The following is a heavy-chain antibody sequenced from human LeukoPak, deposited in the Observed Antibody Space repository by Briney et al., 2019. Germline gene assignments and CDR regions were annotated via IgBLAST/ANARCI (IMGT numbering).Heavy chain of an antibody. CDR1: GFTFTSYA. CDR2: ISSSSRDI. D-gene: IGHD3-22*01. Sequence: GGSLRLSCAASGFTFTSYAMNWVRQAPGKGLEWVSSISSSSRDINYADSVKGRFTISRDNAWNSLYLQTNSLRAEDTAVYYCARDSDSSGHYYFDYWGQGALVTVSS. J-gene: IGHJ4*02. CDR3: ARDSDSSGHYYFDY. V-gene: IGHV3-21*01.